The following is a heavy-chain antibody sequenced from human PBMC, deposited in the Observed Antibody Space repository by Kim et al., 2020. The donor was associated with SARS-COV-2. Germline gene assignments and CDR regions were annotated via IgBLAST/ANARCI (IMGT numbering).Heavy chain of an antibody. CDR3: TTGPGIAAAGYGQTFDY. J-gene: IGHJ4*02. D-gene: IGHD6-13*01. Sequence: VKGRFTISRDESKTTLYLQMNSLKTEDTAVYYCTTGPGIAAAGYGQTFDYWGQGTLVTVSS. V-gene: IGHV3-15*01.